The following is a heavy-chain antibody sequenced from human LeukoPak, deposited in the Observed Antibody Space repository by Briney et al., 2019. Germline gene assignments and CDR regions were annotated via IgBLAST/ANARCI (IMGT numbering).Heavy chain of an antibody. V-gene: IGHV4-39*07. CDR3: ARGRTNYDFWSGYSYYFDY. CDR2: INHSGST. J-gene: IGHJ4*02. CDR1: GVSVSSSTYY. Sequence: SETLSLTCTVSGVSVSSSTYYWSWIRQPPGKGLEWIGEINHSGSTNYNPSLKSRVTISVDTSKNQFSLKLSSVTAADTAVYYCARGRTNYDFWSGYSYYFDYWGQGTLVTVSS. D-gene: IGHD3-3*01.